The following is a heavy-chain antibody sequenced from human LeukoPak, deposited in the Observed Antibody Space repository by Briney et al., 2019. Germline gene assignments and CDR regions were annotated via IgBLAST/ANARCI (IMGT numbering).Heavy chain of an antibody. CDR2: MNPNSGNT. CDR3: ARSPYSLGAFDI. D-gene: IGHD5-12*01. V-gene: IGHV1-8*01. J-gene: IGHJ3*02. Sequence: ASVKVSCKASGYTFTSYDINWVRQATGQGLEWMGWMNPNSGNTGYAQKFQGRVTMTRNTSISTAYMELSSLRSEDTAVYYCARSPYSLGAFDIWGQGTMVTVSS. CDR1: GYTFTSYD.